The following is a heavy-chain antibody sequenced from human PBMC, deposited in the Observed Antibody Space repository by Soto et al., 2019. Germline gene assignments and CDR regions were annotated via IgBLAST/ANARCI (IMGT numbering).Heavy chain of an antibody. Sequence: EVQLVESGGGLVKPGGSLRLSCAASGFTFSSYTMNWVRQTPGKGLEWVSSISSGSNYIYNADSVKGRSTISRDNAKNTLYRQSNRLRAEETAVYYCARGYHSGGVDYWGQGTLVTVSS. CDR1: GFTFSSYT. D-gene: IGHD6-19*01. CDR2: ISSGSNYI. J-gene: IGHJ4*02. CDR3: ARGYHSGGVDY. V-gene: IGHV3-21*01.